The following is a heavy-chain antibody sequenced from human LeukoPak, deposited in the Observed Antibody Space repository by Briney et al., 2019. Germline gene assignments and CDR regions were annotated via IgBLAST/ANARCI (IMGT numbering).Heavy chain of an antibody. CDR1: GFTFSNFA. CDR2: IGGSGCGT. D-gene: IGHD4-17*01. V-gene: IGHV3-23*01. J-gene: IGHJ5*02. CDR3: AKAAYGDYFNWFDP. Sequence: GGSLRLSCAASGFTFSNFAMNWVRQAPGRGLEWVSSIGGSGCGTYYAGAAQVRFTNSRDNSKRTLFLEMNSLRAEDTAIYYCAKAAYGDYFNWFDPWGQGTLVTVSS.